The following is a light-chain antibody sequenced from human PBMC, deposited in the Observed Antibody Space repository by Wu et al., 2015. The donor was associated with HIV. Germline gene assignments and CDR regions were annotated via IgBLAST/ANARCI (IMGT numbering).Light chain of an antibody. J-gene: IGKJ4*01. CDR1: QSVSSNY. CDR2: GAT. CDR3: QQYGNSPLT. V-gene: IGKV3-20*01. Sequence: EIVLTQSPGTLSLSPGERATVSCRASQSVSSNYLAWYQQKPGQAPRLLIYGATSRATGIPDRFSASGSGADFTLTITRLESEDFAVYFCQQYGNSPLTFGGGTRVRSN.